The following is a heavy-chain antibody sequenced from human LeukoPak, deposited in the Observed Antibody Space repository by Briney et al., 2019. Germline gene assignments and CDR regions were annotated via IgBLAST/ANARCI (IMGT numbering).Heavy chain of an antibody. D-gene: IGHD4-17*01. Sequence: GGSLRLSCAAPGFTFDDYAMHWVRQAPGKGLEWVSGISWNSGSIGYADSVKGRFTISRDNAKNSLYLQMNSLRAEDTALYYCAKAPRKLVTSDAFDIWGQGTMVTVSS. V-gene: IGHV3-9*01. CDR1: GFTFDDYA. CDR2: ISWNSGSI. J-gene: IGHJ3*02. CDR3: AKAPRKLVTSDAFDI.